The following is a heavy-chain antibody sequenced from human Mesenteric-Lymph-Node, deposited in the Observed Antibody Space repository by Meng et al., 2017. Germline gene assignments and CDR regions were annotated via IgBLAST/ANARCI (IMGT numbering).Heavy chain of an antibody. J-gene: IGHJ4*02. CDR1: GFTVSSNY. D-gene: IGHD3-16*01. CDR2: IYSGGST. Sequence: GESLKISCAASGFTVSSNYMSWVRQAPGKGLEWVSVIYSGGSTYYADSVKGRFSLFRDNAKNSLYLQMNSLRAEDTAVYYCATDPRYAEVYWGQGTLVTVSS. V-gene: IGHV3-66*01. CDR3: ATDPRYAEVY.